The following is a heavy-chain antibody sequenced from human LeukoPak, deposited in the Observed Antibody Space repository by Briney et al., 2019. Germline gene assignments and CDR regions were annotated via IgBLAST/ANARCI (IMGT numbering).Heavy chain of an antibody. CDR3: AKGMGTRGYSSSWYLFDY. J-gene: IGHJ4*02. V-gene: IGHV3-23*01. Sequence: GGSLRLSCAASGFPISTNGMSWVRQAPGKGLEWVSGIFGGDGGTYYADSVKGRFIISRDNAKNSLDLQMNSLRAEDMALYYCAKGMGTRGYSSSWYLFDYWGQGTLVTVSS. D-gene: IGHD6-13*01. CDR1: GFPISTNG. CDR2: IFGGDGGT.